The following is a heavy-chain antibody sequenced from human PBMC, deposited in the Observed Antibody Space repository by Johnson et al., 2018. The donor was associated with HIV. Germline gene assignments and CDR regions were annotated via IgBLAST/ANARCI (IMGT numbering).Heavy chain of an antibody. V-gene: IGHV3-7*01. J-gene: IGHJ3*02. CDR2: LKHDGSEK. Sequence: VQLVESGGGLVQPGGSLRLSCAASGFTFSSYWMSWVRQAPRKGLEWVAKLKHDGSEKYYVVSVKGRFTISSDNAKNSLYLQINSLIAEDTAVYYCARVGAEDSFDIWGQGTMGTVSS. CDR1: GFTFSSYW. CDR3: ARVGAEDSFDI. D-gene: IGHD1-26*01.